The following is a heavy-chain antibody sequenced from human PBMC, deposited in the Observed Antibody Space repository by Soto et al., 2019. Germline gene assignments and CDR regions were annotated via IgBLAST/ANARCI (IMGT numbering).Heavy chain of an antibody. V-gene: IGHV3-30*18. CDR3: TKDNTGMGSNYYYDIDV. J-gene: IGHJ6*02. CDR2: ISYHGSNK. CDR1: GFTFSIHG. D-gene: IGHD5-18*01. Sequence: GGSLRLSCAASGFTFSIHGMHWVRQAPGKGLEWVAVISYHGSNKYYADSVKGRFTISRDNSKDTLYLQMNSLRAEDTAVYYCTKDNTGMGSNYYYDIDVWGQGTTVTIYS.